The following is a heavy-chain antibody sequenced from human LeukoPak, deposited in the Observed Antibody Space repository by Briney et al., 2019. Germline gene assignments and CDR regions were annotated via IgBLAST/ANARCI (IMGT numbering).Heavy chain of an antibody. CDR2: VYSTGST. CDR3: ARGSGNWGYFFDY. D-gene: IGHD3-10*01. V-gene: IGHV4-59*01. Sequence: PSETLTLTCTVSGGSMSSYFWRWIRQPPGEELVWVGYVYSTGSTKYNPSLKSRVTISLDTSKNRFSLKLRSVTAADTAVYYCARGSGNWGYFFDYWGQGTLVTVSS. CDR1: GGSMSSYF. J-gene: IGHJ4*02.